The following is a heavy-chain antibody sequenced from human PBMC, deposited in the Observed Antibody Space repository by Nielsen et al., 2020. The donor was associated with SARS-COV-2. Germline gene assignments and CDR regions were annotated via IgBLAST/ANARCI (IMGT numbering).Heavy chain of an antibody. CDR2: IWRGGNYK. CDR3: TRDPPDSGWALDY. V-gene: IGHV3-33*04. CDR1: GFTFSTHA. D-gene: IGHD6-19*01. Sequence: GGSLRLSCAASGFTFSTHAMHWVRQAPGKGLEWAAMIWRGGNYKFYPDSVRGRFTISRDDSKNLVSLQMESLRVEDTALYYCTRDPPDSGWALDYWGQGIPVTVSS. J-gene: IGHJ4*02.